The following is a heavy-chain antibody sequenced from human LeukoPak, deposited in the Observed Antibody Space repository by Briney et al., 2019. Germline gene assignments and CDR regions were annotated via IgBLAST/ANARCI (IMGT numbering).Heavy chain of an antibody. D-gene: IGHD4-17*01. CDR2: ISSSSSYT. CDR1: GFAFSDYY. Sequence: GGSLRLSCATSGFAFSDYYMNWIRQAPGKGLEWVSYISSSSSYTNYADSVKGRFTISRDNAKNSLYLQMNSLRAEDTAVYYCAKARLRNDAFDIWGQGTRVTVSS. J-gene: IGHJ3*02. V-gene: IGHV3-11*03. CDR3: AKARLRNDAFDI.